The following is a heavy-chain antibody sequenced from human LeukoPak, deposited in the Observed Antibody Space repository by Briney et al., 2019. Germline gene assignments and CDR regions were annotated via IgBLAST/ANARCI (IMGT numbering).Heavy chain of an antibody. CDR1: GYTLTELS. CDR3: ATPKKGFLEWPHAFDI. V-gene: IGHV1-24*01. D-gene: IGHD3-3*01. CDR2: FDPEDGET. Sequence: ASVKVSCKVSGYTLTELSMHWVRQAPGKGLEWMGGFDPEDGETIYAQKFQGRVTMTEDTSTDTAYMELSSLRSEDTAVYYCATPKKGFLEWPHAFDIWGQGTMVTVSS. J-gene: IGHJ3*02.